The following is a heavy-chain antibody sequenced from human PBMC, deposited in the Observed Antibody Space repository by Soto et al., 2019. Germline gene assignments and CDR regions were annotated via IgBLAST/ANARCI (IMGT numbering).Heavy chain of an antibody. CDR3: ARQRRDFDY. Sequence: SETLSLTCTVSGGSISNYYWSWIRQPPGKGLQWIGYIFSSGSTNYSPSLKSRVTISVNTSKNQFSLNLNSVTAADTAVYYCARQRRDFDYWGQGSLVTVSS. CDR1: GGSISNYY. J-gene: IGHJ4*02. CDR2: IFSSGST. V-gene: IGHV4-59*08.